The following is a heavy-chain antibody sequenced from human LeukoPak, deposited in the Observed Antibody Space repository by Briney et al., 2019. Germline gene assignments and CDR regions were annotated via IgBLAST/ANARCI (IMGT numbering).Heavy chain of an antibody. Sequence: AGGSLRLSCAAPGFSFSSYEMTWVRQAPGKGLEWVSFISSSGSGKNYADSVKGRFTISRDNAKNSLYLQMNSLRADDTAVYYCARRYYGVDYWGQGTLVTVSS. J-gene: IGHJ4*02. V-gene: IGHV3-48*03. CDR3: ARRYYGVDY. D-gene: IGHD4-17*01. CDR2: ISSSGSGK. CDR1: GFSFSSYE.